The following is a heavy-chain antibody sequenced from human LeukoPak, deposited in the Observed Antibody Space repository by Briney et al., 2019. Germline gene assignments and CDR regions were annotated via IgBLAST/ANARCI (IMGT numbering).Heavy chain of an antibody. D-gene: IGHD6-19*01. CDR3: ARVKAGVFGSGWWVVDY. CDR1: GFTFSSFG. Sequence: GGSLRLSCAASGFTFSSFGMHWVRQAPGKGLDWVAVIWYDGSNKYSADSVKGRFTISRDNSKNTLYLQMNSLRVEDTAVYYCARVKAGVFGSGWWVVDYWGQGTLVTVSP. CDR2: IWYDGSNK. J-gene: IGHJ4*02. V-gene: IGHV3-33*01.